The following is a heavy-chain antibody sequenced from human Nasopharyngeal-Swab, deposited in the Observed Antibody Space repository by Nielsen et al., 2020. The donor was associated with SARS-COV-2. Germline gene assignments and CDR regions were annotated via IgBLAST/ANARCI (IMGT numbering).Heavy chain of an antibody. Sequence: WIRQPPGKGLEWIGYIYYSGSTYYNPSLKSRVTISVDTSKNQFSLKLSSVTAADTAVYYCARGRVQLWFDPILFDAFDIWGQGTMVTVSS. D-gene: IGHD5-18*01. V-gene: IGHV4-31*02. J-gene: IGHJ3*02. CDR3: ARGRVQLWFDPILFDAFDI. CDR2: IYYSGST.